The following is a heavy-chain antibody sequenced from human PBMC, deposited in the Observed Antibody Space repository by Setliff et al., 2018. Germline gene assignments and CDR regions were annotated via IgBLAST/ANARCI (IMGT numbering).Heavy chain of an antibody. Sequence: GASVKVSCKSSAYIFNSYGISWVRQAPGQWLEWMGWISSYNDITNYAQRFQGRVTMTTDTSTSAAYMELRSLRSDDTAVYYCAISTLSICSGGTCPNAFDVWGQGTMVTVSS. V-gene: IGHV1-18*01. CDR3: AISTLSICSGGTCPNAFDV. CDR2: ISSYNDIT. CDR1: AYIFNSYG. D-gene: IGHD2-15*01. J-gene: IGHJ3*01.